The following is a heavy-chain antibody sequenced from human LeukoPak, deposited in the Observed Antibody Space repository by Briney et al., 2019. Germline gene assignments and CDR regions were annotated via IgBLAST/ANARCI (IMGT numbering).Heavy chain of an antibody. Sequence: ASVKVSCKASGYTFTSYGISWVRQAPGQGLEWMGWISAYNGNTNYAQKLQGRVTMTTDTSTSTAYMELRSLRSDDTAVYYCASDEEGYSRGLGYYWGQGTLVTVSS. D-gene: IGHD6-19*01. J-gene: IGHJ4*02. V-gene: IGHV1-18*01. CDR1: GYTFTSYG. CDR3: ASDEEGYSRGLGYY. CDR2: ISAYNGNT.